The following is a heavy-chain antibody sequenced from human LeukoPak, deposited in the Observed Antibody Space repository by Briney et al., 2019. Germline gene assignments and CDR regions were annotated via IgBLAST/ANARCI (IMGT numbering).Heavy chain of an antibody. D-gene: IGHD6-19*01. CDR2: INHSGST. J-gene: IGHJ4*02. Sequence: PSQTLSLTCAVYGGSFSGYYWSWIRQPPGKGLEWIGEINHSGSTNYNPSLKSRVTISVDTSKNQFSLKLSSVTAADTAVYYCARGPYSSGTYYFDYWGQGTPVTASS. CDR3: ARGPYSSGTYYFDY. V-gene: IGHV4-34*01. CDR1: GGSFSGYY.